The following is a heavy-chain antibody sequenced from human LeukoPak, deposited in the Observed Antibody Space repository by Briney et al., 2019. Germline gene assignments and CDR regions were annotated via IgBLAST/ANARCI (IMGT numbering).Heavy chain of an antibody. CDR1: GFTFSSYA. J-gene: IGHJ4*02. V-gene: IGHV3-23*01. CDR3: AKDVYYDSSGYYRL. CDR2: ISGSGGST. D-gene: IGHD3-22*01. Sequence: GGSLRLSCAASGFTFSSYAMSWVRQAPGKGLEGVSAISGSGGSTYYADSVKGRFTISRDNSKNTLYLQMNSLRAEDTAVYYCAKDVYYDSSGYYRLWGQGTLVTVSS.